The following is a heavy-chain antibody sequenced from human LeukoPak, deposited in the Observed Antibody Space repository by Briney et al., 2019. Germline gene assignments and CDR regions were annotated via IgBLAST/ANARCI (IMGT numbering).Heavy chain of an antibody. CDR2: IWYDGSNK. J-gene: IGHJ4*02. Sequence: GGSLRLSCAASGFTFSSYGMHWVRQAPGEGLEWVAVIWYDGSNKYYADSVKGRFTISRDNSKNTLYLQMNSLRAEDTAVYYCARSVAYPYGSGSCFDYWGQGTLVTVSS. CDR3: ARSVAYPYGSGSCFDY. CDR1: GFTFSSYG. D-gene: IGHD3-10*01. V-gene: IGHV3-33*01.